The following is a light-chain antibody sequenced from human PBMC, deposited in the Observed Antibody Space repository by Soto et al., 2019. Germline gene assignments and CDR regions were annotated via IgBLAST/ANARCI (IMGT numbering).Light chain of an antibody. Sequence: EIVLTQSPGTLSLSPGERATLSCRASQRVSSSYLAWYQQKPGQAPRLLIYGASSRATGIPVRFSGSGSGTDFTLTISRLEPEDFAVYYCQQYGSSPWTFGQGTKVEIK. CDR2: GAS. J-gene: IGKJ1*01. V-gene: IGKV3-20*01. CDR1: QRVSSSY. CDR3: QQYGSSPWT.